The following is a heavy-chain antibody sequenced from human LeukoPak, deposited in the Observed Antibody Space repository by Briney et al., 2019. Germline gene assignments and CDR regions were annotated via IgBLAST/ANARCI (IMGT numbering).Heavy chain of an antibody. Sequence: PGGSLRLSCAASGFTFGSYAVSWVRQAPGKGLEWVSAISGNGGSTYYADSVKGRFTISRDNSKNTLYLQMNSLRAEDTAVYYCAKVQQQLAEFDYWGQGTLVTVSS. CDR1: GFTFGSYA. J-gene: IGHJ4*02. V-gene: IGHV3-23*01. CDR2: ISGNGGST. D-gene: IGHD6-13*01. CDR3: AKVQQQLAEFDY.